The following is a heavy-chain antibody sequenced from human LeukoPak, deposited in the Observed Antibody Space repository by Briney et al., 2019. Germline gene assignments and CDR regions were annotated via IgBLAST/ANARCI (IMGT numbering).Heavy chain of an antibody. D-gene: IGHD4-11*01. CDR2: INPNSGGT. CDR1: GYTFTGYC. J-gene: IGHJ6*02. CDR3: ARVGGSNDYKSRYYYYGMDV. V-gene: IGHV1-2*02. Sequence: ASVKVSCKASGYTFTGYCMHWVRQAPGQGLEWMGWINPNSGGTNYAQKFQGRVTMTRDTSISTAYMELSRLRSDDTAVYYCARVGGSNDYKSRYYYYGMDVWGQGTTVTVSS.